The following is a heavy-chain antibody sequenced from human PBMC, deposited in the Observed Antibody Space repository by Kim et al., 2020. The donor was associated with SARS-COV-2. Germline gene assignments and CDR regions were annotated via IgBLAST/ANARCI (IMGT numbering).Heavy chain of an antibody. D-gene: IGHD2-21*02. Sequence: SETLSLTCTVSGDSISSFYWSWIRRPPGKGLEWIGFIYYTGSTNYNPSLKSRVTISVDTSKNQFSLKLSSVTAADTAVYYCAREGTARYFDYWGQGTLVTVSS. J-gene: IGHJ4*02. CDR2: IYYTGST. CDR1: GDSISSFY. CDR3: AREGTARYFDY. V-gene: IGHV4-59*01.